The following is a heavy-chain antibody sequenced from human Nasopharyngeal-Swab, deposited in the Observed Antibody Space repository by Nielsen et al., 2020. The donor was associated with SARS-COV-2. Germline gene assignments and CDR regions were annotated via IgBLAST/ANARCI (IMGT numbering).Heavy chain of an antibody. CDR2: INHSGST. CDR3: ARGRWWYGSRAGYYYYMDV. J-gene: IGHJ6*03. D-gene: IGHD2-15*01. Sequence: SETLSLTCTVSGGSISSSSYYWSWIRQPPGKGLEWIGEINHSGSTNYNPSLKSRVTISVDTSKNQFSLKLSSVTAADTAVYYCARGRWWYGSRAGYYYYMDVWGKGTTVTVSS. V-gene: IGHV4-39*07. CDR1: GGSISSSSYY.